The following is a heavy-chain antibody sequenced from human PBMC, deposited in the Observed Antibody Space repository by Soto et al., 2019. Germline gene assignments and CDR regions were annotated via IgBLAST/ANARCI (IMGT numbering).Heavy chain of an antibody. J-gene: IGHJ3*01. D-gene: IGHD4-17*01. Sequence: SQTLSLTCTVTDGSIIDGNYYWSWIRQPPGKGLEWIGYISDSGNTFYTPSLASRLTVSLDTSQNYFTLELTSVTAADTAIYYCARDLKNDSGDYIVLDAFDVWGHGTMVTVSS. V-gene: IGHV4-31*03. CDR1: DGSIIDGNYY. CDR2: ISDSGNT. CDR3: ARDLKNDSGDYIVLDAFDV.